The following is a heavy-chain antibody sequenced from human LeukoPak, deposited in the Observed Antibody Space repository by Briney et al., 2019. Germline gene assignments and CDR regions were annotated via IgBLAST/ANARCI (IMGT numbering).Heavy chain of an antibody. J-gene: IGHJ4*02. CDR3: ARSADRSGYFREITLYYFDY. V-gene: IGHV3-7*03. D-gene: IGHD3-22*01. Sequence: PGGSLRLSCAASGFSFSSYWMNWVRRAPGKGLEWLANIKEDGSKKYYVDSVKGRFTISRDNAKNSLYLQMDSLRAEDTAVYYCARSADRSGYFREITLYYFDYWGQGTLVTVSS. CDR2: IKEDGSKK. CDR1: GFSFSSYW.